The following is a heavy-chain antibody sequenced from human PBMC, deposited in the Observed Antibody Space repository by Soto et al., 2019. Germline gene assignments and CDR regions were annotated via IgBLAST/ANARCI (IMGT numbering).Heavy chain of an antibody. J-gene: IGHJ4*02. CDR2: INGYNGNT. D-gene: IGHD4-4*01. CDR1: GYTFINYG. V-gene: IGHV1-18*01. Sequence: QVQLVQSGAEMRKPGASVKVSCKTSGYTFINYGISWVRQAPGQGLAWMGWINGYNGNTNYAQNFQGRVAMITDTSTSTVYMELRNLRSDDTAVYYCARGDSPVQFDYWGQGTLVTVSS. CDR3: ARGDSPVQFDY.